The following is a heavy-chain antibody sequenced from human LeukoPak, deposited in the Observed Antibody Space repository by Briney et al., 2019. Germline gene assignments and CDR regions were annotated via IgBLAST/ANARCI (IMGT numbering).Heavy chain of an antibody. D-gene: IGHD6-6*01. CDR2: IYPGDSDT. CDR3: ARQPSSIAARLPLDY. Sequence: GESLKISCKGSGNSFTNYWIAWVRQMPGKGLEWMGIIYPGDSDTRYSPSFQGQVTISADKSSSTAYLQWNSLKASDTAMYYCARQPSSIAARLPLDYWGQGTLVTVSS. V-gene: IGHV5-51*01. J-gene: IGHJ4*02. CDR1: GNSFTNYW.